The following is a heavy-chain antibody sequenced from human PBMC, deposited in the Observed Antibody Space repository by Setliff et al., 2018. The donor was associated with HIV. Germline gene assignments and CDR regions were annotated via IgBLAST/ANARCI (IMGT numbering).Heavy chain of an antibody. CDR2: IIPVFGTT. CDR3: ARDHHSGSDWSRLGAFDI. V-gene: IGHV1-69*13. CDR1: GYSLTSYS. Sequence: SVKVSCKASGYSLTSYSINWVRQAPGQGLEWVGGIIPVFGTTSYGHHFQGRVAITADASTSTAYLDLYSLRSEDTAVYYCARDHHSGSDWSRLGAFDIWGQGTVVTVSS. J-gene: IGHJ3*02. D-gene: IGHD1-26*01.